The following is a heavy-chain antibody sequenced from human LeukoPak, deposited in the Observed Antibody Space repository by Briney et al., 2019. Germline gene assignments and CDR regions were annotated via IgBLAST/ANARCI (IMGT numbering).Heavy chain of an antibody. CDR1: GFTFSSYA. V-gene: IGHV3-23*01. CDR2: IEQDSSAT. CDR3: AKDEGRLITNWYRQY. D-gene: IGHD1-1*01. Sequence: GSLRLSCAASGFTFSSYAMTWVRQAPGRGLEWISTIEQDSSATYSADSVRGRFAISRDNSKNMLYLQLNSLTAGDTAMYYCAKDEGRLITNWYRQYWGQGTPVTVSS. J-gene: IGHJ4*02.